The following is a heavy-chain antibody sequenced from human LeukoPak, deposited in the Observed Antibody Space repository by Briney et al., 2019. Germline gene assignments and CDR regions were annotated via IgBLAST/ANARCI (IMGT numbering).Heavy chain of an antibody. CDR1: GFTFSSYS. J-gene: IGHJ4*02. CDR3: ARENVLVVAYFDS. CDR2: ISYDGTNK. V-gene: IGHV3-30*04. Sequence: GGSLRLSCAASGFTFSSYSIHWVRQAPGKGLEWVAVISYDGTNKYYADSVKGRFTISRDNSKNTLFLQMNSLRVEDTAVYYCARENVLVVAYFDSWGQGTLVTVSS. D-gene: IGHD3-16*01.